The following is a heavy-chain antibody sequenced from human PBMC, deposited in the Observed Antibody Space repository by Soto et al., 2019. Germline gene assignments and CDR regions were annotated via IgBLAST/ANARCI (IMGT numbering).Heavy chain of an antibody. J-gene: IGHJ4*02. CDR3: ARSDPGVVVVVAATLVFSDLDY. V-gene: IGHV3-48*01. CDR2: ISSSSSTI. Sequence: GGSLRLSCAASGFTFSSYSMNWVRQAPGKGLEWVSYISSSSSTIYYADSVKGRFTISRDNAKNSLYLQMNSLRAEDTAVDYWARSDPGVVVVVAATLVFSDLDYWGQGTLVTVSS. D-gene: IGHD2-15*01. CDR1: GFTFSSYS.